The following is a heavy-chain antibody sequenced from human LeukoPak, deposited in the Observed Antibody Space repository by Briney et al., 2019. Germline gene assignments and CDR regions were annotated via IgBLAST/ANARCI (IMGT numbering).Heavy chain of an antibody. V-gene: IGHV3-21*01. CDR2: ISSRSYI. CDR1: GFTFSSYS. D-gene: IGHD6-19*01. CDR3: ARDCPSKQWLAPYYYYGMDV. J-gene: IGHJ6*02. Sequence: GGSLRLSCAASGFTFSSYSMNWVRQAPGKGLEWVSSISSRSYIYYADSVKGRFTISRDNAKNSLYLQMNSLRAEDTAVYYCARDCPSKQWLAPYYYYGMDVWGQGTTVTVSS.